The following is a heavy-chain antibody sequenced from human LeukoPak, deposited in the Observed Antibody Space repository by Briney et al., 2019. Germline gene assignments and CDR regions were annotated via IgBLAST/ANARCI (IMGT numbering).Heavy chain of an antibody. V-gene: IGHV3-48*01. CDR3: AKIVKAAPGLFDY. CDR2: ISSSGSTI. D-gene: IGHD6-13*01. CDR1: GFTFSSYN. J-gene: IGHJ4*02. Sequence: GGSLRLSCAASGFTFSSYNMNWIRQAPGKGLEWVSDISSSGSTIYFADSVKGRFTISRDNAKNSLYLQMNSLRADDTAVYYCAKIVKAAPGLFDYWGQGTLVTVSS.